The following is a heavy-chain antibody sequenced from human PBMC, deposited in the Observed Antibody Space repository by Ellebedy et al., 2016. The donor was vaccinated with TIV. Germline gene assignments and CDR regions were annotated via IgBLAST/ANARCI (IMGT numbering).Heavy chain of an antibody. J-gene: IGHJ4*02. CDR3: VSARDNWNLN. Sequence: MPSETLSLTCAVSGDSISSSNWWSWVRQPPGKGQEWIGEIWHSGSTNYNPSLKSRVTISVDKSKNQFSLNLNSVSAADTAVYYCVSARDNWNLNWGQGTLVTVSS. CDR2: IWHSGST. D-gene: IGHD1-1*01. V-gene: IGHV4-4*02. CDR1: GDSISSSNW.